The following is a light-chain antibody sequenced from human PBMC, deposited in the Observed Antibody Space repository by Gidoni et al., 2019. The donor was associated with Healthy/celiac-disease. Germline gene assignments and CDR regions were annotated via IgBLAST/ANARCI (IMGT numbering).Light chain of an antibody. V-gene: IGKV1-39*01. CDR3: QQSYSTPL. CDR2: AAS. Sequence: DIQLTQSPSSLSASVGDRVTITCRASQSISSYLNWYQQKPGKAPKLLIYAASSLQSGVPSRFSGSGSGTDVTLTISRLQPEDFATYYCQQSYSTPLFGGGTKVEIK. CDR1: QSISSY. J-gene: IGKJ4*01.